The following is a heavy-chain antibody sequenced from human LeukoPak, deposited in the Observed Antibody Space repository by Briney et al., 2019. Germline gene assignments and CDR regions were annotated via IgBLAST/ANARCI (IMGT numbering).Heavy chain of an antibody. CDR1: GYTFTSYD. CDR3: ARDKEDIVVVPAVYDAFDI. V-gene: IGHV1-8*01. Sequence: ASVKVSCKASGYTFTSYDINWVRQATGQGLEWTGWMNPNSGNTGYAQKFQGRVTMTRNTSISTAYMELSSLRSEDTAVYYCARDKEDIVVVPAVYDAFDIWGQGTMVTVSS. J-gene: IGHJ3*02. D-gene: IGHD2-2*01. CDR2: MNPNSGNT.